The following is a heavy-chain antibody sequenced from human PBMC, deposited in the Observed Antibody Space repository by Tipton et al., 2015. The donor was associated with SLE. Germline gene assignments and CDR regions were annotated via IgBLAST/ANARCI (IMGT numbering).Heavy chain of an antibody. V-gene: IGHV4-59*01. D-gene: IGHD1-26*01. J-gene: IGHJ4*02. Sequence: TLSLTCTVSGGSISSYYWSWIRQPPGKGLEWIGYIYYSGSTNYNPSLKSRVTMSVDTSKNQFSLKLSSVTAADTAVYYRARDLYGGATRLDYWGQGTLVNVSS. CDR1: GGSISSYY. CDR3: ARDLYGGATRLDY. CDR2: IYYSGST.